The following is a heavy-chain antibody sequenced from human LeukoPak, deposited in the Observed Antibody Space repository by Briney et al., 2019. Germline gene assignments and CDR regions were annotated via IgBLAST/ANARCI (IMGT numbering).Heavy chain of an antibody. CDR1: GGSISSGDYY. V-gene: IGHV4-30-2*01. Sequence: SQTLSLTCTVSGGSISSGDYYWSRIRQPPGKGLEWIGYIYHSGSTYYNPSLKSRVTISVDRSKNQFSLKLSSVTAADTAVYYCARDPNLDAFDIWGQGTMVTVSS. D-gene: IGHD4/OR15-4a*01. CDR2: IYHSGST. CDR3: ARDPNLDAFDI. J-gene: IGHJ3*02.